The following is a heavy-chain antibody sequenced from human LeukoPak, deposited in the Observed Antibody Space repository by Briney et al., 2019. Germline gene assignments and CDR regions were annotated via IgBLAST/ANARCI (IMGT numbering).Heavy chain of an antibody. CDR3: ARYFGVSPVVVFDY. D-gene: IGHD2-15*01. J-gene: IGHJ4*02. Sequence: PGGSLRLSCAASGFTVSSYAMHWVSQAPGKGLEWVAVISYDGSNKYYADSVKGRFTISRDNAKNSLYLQMNSLRAEDTALYHCARYFGVSPVVVFDYWGQGTLVTVSS. CDR2: ISYDGSNK. CDR1: GFTVSSYA. V-gene: IGHV3-30-3*01.